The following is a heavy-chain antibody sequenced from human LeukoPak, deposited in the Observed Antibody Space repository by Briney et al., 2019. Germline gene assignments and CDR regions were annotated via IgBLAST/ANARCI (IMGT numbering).Heavy chain of an antibody. D-gene: IGHD3-10*01. CDR3: TGPSFDASGMGFDP. J-gene: IGHJ5*02. V-gene: IGHV3-74*01. CDR1: GFTFSRYW. CDR2: ISTDGSST. Sequence: GGSLRLSCAASGFTFSRYWIHWVRQAPGKGPVWVSVISTDGSSTRYADSVKGRFTISRDNVKNTLYLQMNSLRVEDTAVYYCTGPSFDASGMGFDPWGQGALVSVSS.